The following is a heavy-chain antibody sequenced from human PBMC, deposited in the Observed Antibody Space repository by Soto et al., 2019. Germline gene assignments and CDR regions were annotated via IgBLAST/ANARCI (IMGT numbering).Heavy chain of an antibody. CDR1: GFSCSSHA. V-gene: IGHV3-23*01. CDR2: ISARDGST. D-gene: IGHD6-13*01. J-gene: IGHJ4*02. CDR3: ALDFLRGLAAAGYDY. Sequence: EVQLLESGGGLVQPGGSLRLSGAASGFSCSSHAMIWVRQALWKGLEWVSAISARDGSTNYAYSVKGRVHISRDNSKNPLYLQMNSLRAADKAVYYCALDFLRGLAAAGYDYWRQGTMLTVSS.